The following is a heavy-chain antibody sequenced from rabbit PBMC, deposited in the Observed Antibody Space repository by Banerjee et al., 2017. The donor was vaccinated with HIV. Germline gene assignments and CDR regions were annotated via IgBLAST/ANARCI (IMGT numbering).Heavy chain of an antibody. CDR1: GLDFSSSYW. Sequence: QEQLVEYGGDLVQPEGSLTLTCKASGLDFSSSYWICWVRQAPGKGLEWIACIYTGSSGSTYYASWAKGRFTISKTSSTTVTLQMTSLTAADTATYFCARDDYTGSSSYTGFDFNLWGQGTLVTVS. D-gene: IGHD8-1*01. CDR3: ARDDYTGSSSYTGFDFNL. CDR2: IYTGSSGST. V-gene: IGHV1S45*01. J-gene: IGHJ4*01.